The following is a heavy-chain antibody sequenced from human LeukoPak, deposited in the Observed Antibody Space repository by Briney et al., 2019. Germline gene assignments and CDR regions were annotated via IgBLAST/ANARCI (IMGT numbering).Heavy chain of an antibody. Sequence: SVKVSCKVSGYTLTELSMHWVRQAPGQGLEWMGRIIPILGIANYAQKFQGRVTITADKSTSTAYMELSSLRSEDTAVYYCARDPFADYWGQGTLVTVSS. V-gene: IGHV1-69*04. CDR2: IIPILGIA. CDR1: GYTLTELS. CDR3: ARDPFADY. J-gene: IGHJ4*02.